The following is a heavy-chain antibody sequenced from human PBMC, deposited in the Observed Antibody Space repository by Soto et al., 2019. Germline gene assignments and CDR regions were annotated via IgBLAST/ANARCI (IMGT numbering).Heavy chain of an antibody. D-gene: IGHD3-22*01. CDR1: GYTFTSYG. CDR2: ISAYNGNT. J-gene: IGHJ6*02. V-gene: IGHV1-18*01. CDR3: ARDTIVVVSYYYYGMDV. Sequence: ASVKVSCKASGYTFTSYGISWVRQAPGQGLEWMGWISAYNGNTNYAQKLQGRVTMTTDTSTSTAYMELRSLRSDDTAVYYCARDTIVVVSYYYYGMDVWGQGTTVTVSS.